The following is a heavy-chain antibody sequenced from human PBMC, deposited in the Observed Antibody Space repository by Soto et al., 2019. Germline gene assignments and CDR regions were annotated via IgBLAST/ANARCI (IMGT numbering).Heavy chain of an antibody. D-gene: IGHD6-6*01. CDR1: GFIFKNYA. CDR2: ITRDGYNK. CDR3: TKSSGGSSSVGMDY. Sequence: QVQLVESGGGVVQPGRSLRLSCAVSGFIFKNYALNWVRQAPGKGLGWVASITRDGYNKYYAGSVKGRFTISRDNSKNTLSLQMTALRVEDSSVYYCTKSSGGSSSVGMDYWGPGTLVTVSS. V-gene: IGHV3-30*04. J-gene: IGHJ4*02.